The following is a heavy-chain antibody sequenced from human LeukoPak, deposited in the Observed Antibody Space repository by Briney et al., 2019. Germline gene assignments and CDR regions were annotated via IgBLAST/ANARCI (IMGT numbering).Heavy chain of an antibody. Sequence: GASVKVSCKASGYTFTSYGISWVRQAPGQGLEWMGGIIPIFGTANYAQKFQGRVTITADESTSTAYMELSSLRSEDTAVYYCARVGGLSNWFDPWGQGTLVTVSS. J-gene: IGHJ5*02. CDR3: ARVGGLSNWFDP. CDR1: GYTFTSYG. D-gene: IGHD3-16*01. V-gene: IGHV1-69*13. CDR2: IIPIFGTA.